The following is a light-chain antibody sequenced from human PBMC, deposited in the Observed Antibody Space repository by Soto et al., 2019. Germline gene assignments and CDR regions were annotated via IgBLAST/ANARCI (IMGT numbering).Light chain of an antibody. CDR1: QDISSF. CDR3: QQANSFPRT. V-gene: IGKV1-12*01. CDR2: AAS. Sequence: DIQMTQSPSSVSASVGDRVTITCRASQDISSFLAWYQQSPGKAPKLLIYAASTLQSGVPSRFSGSGSGTYFTLTISSLQPEDFATYYCQQANSFPRTFGQGTKLEIK. J-gene: IGKJ2*01.